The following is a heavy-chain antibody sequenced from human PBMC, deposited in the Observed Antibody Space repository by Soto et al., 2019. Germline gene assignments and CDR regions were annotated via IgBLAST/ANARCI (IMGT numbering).Heavy chain of an antibody. CDR2: IIPIFGTA. J-gene: IGHJ5*02. CDR1: GGTFSSYA. V-gene: IGHV1-69*13. CDR3: ARGHRITIFGVVIIRWFEP. D-gene: IGHD3-3*01. Sequence: SVKVSCKASGGTFSSYAISWVRQAPGQGLEWMGGIIPIFGTANYAQKFQGRVTITADESTSTAYMELSSLRSEDTAVYYCARGHRITIFGVVIIRWFEPWGQGTLVTVSS.